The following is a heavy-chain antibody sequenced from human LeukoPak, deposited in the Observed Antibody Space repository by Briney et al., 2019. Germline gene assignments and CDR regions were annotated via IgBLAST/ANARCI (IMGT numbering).Heavy chain of an antibody. Sequence: SETLSLTCAVYGGSFSGYYWSWIRQPPGKGLEWIGEINHSGSTNYNPSLKSRVTISVDTSKNQFSLKLSSVTAADMAVYYCARGGPEASYYYDSSGHKYYFDYWGQGTLVTVSS. J-gene: IGHJ4*02. V-gene: IGHV4-34*01. CDR1: GGSFSGYY. CDR3: ARGGPEASYYYDSSGHKYYFDY. CDR2: INHSGST. D-gene: IGHD3-22*01.